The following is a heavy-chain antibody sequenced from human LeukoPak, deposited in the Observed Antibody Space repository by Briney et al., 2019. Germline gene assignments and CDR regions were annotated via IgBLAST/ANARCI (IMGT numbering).Heavy chain of an antibody. J-gene: IGHJ1*01. D-gene: IGHD2-21*02. Sequence: GESLKISCKGSGYSFTCYWIGWVRQMPGKGLEWMGIIYPGDSETRYSPSFQGQVTISADKSISAAYLQWSSLKASETAMYYCARQSGGDDVYFQHWGQGTLVTVSS. CDR1: GYSFTCYW. V-gene: IGHV5-51*01. CDR2: IYPGDSET. CDR3: ARQSGGDDVYFQH.